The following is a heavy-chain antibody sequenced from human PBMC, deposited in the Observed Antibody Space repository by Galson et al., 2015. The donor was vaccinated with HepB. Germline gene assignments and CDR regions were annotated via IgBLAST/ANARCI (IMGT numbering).Heavy chain of an antibody. V-gene: IGHV5-51*01. CDR3: ARRLGSAAAGYLDY. CDR2: IYPGDSDT. CDR1: GYTFPSYW. Sequence: QSGEAVTQPGESLKISCTGSGYTFPSYWIGWVRQMPGKGLEWMGIIYPGDSDTIYRPSFQGQVTISADKSISTAYLQWRSLKASDSALYFCARRLGSAAAGYLDYWGQGTLVTVSS. D-gene: IGHD6-13*01. J-gene: IGHJ4*02.